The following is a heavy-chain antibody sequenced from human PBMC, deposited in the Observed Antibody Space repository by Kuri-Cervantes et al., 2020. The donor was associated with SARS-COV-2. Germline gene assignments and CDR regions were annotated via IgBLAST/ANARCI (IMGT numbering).Heavy chain of an antibody. Sequence: GESLKISCTASGFTLGDYAMSWVRQAPGKGLEWVGFIRSKAYGGTTEYAASVKGRFTISRDDAKNSLYLQMNSLRAEDTAVYYCARDLYSYGGYLYYYYMDVWGKGTTVTVSS. V-gene: IGHV3-49*04. CDR2: IRSKAYGGTT. CDR1: GFTLGDYA. CDR3: ARDLYSYGGYLYYYYMDV. D-gene: IGHD5-18*01. J-gene: IGHJ6*03.